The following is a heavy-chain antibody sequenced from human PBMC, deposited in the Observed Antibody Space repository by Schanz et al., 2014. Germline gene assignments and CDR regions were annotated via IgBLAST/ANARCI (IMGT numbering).Heavy chain of an antibody. J-gene: IGHJ4*02. CDR2: IWHDGSGK. V-gene: IGHV3-33*06. D-gene: IGHD2-2*01. Sequence: QVQLVESGGGVVQPGRSLRLSCVASGFTFNNYGMHWVRQAPGKGLGWVAVIWHDGSGKYYADSVKGRFTISRDNSKNTLYLEMNSLRAEDTAVYYCAKVAPAATYLDSWGLGTLVTVSS. CDR3: AKVAPAATYLDS. CDR1: GFTFNNYG.